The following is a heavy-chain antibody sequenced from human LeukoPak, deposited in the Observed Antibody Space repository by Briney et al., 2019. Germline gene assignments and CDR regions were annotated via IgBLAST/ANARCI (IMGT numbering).Heavy chain of an antibody. CDR3: ARDLGRITMVRGAYTPDY. CDR1: GGPISSYY. CDR2: IYYSGST. Sequence: PSETLSLTCTVSGGPISSYYWSWFRQPPGKGLEWIGYIYYSGSTNYNPSLKSRVTISVDTSKNQFSLKLSSVTAADTAVYYCARDLGRITMVRGAYTPDYWGQGTLVTVSS. D-gene: IGHD3-10*01. J-gene: IGHJ4*02. V-gene: IGHV4-59*12.